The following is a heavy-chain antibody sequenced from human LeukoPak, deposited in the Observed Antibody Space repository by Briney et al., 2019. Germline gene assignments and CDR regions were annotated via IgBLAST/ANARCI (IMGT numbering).Heavy chain of an antibody. CDR1: GGTFSSYA. V-gene: IGHV1-69*04. Sequence: GASVKVSCKASGGTFSSYAISWVRQAPGQGLERMGRIIPILGIANYAQKFQGRVTITADKSTSTAYMELSSLRSEDTAVYYCARDAPLYYDSSGLGGDYWGQGTLVTVSS. D-gene: IGHD3-22*01. CDR3: ARDAPLYYDSSGLGGDY. CDR2: IIPILGIA. J-gene: IGHJ4*02.